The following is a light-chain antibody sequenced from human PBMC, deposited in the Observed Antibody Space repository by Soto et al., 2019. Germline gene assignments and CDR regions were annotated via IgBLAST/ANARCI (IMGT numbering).Light chain of an antibody. CDR2: GAS. V-gene: IGKV1-6*01. Sequence: AIQITHSPSSLSASVVDRVTISFRASQGIGNALGWYQQKPGKPPKVLIYGASNLQSGVPPRFSGSGSGTVFTLAISSLQPEDSATYYCLKDINYPWTFGQGTKVDIK. CDR1: QGIGNA. J-gene: IGKJ1*01. CDR3: LKDINYPWT.